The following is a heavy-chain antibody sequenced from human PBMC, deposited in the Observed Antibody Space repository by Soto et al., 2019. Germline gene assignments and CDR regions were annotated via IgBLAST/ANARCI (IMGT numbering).Heavy chain of an antibody. CDR3: ARFGSIVVVPAAKNWFDP. Sequence: GESLKISCKGSGYSFTSYWIGWVRQMPGKGLEWMGIIYPGDSDTRYSPSFQGQVTISADKSISTAYLQWSSLKASDTAMYYCARFGSIVVVPAAKNWFDPWGQGTLVTVSS. CDR1: GYSFTSYW. V-gene: IGHV5-51*01. CDR2: IYPGDSDT. J-gene: IGHJ5*02. D-gene: IGHD2-2*01.